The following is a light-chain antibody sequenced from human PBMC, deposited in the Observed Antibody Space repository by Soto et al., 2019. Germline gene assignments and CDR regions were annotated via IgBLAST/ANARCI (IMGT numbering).Light chain of an antibody. CDR1: QCLLHSDGKTY. CDR2: GVY. Sequence: DIVMTQTPLSLSVTPGQPGSISCNSSQCLLHSDGKTYLYWFLQKPGQPPQLLMYGVYNRFSGVTDRFSGSGSGTDFTLKISRVEADDVGVYYCMQGIQLPNTFGQGTRLDIK. V-gene: IGKV2D-29*01. CDR3: MQGIQLPNT. J-gene: IGKJ5*01.